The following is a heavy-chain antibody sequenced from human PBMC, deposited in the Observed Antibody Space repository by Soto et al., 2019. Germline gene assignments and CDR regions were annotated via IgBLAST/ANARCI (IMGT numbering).Heavy chain of an antibody. CDR2: INHSGST. D-gene: IGHD1-20*01. CDR1: GGSFSGYY. Sequence: SETLSLTCAVYGGSFSGYYWSWIRQPPGKGLEWIGEINHSGSTNYNPSLKSRVTISVDTSKNQFSLNLSSVTAADTAVYYCARHVKYNWNYYYYYGMDVWGQGTTVTVSS. V-gene: IGHV4-34*01. CDR3: ARHVKYNWNYYYYYGMDV. J-gene: IGHJ6*02.